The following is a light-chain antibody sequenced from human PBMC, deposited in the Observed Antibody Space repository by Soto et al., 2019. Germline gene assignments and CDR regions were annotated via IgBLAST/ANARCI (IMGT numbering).Light chain of an antibody. CDR2: GAS. Sequence: EIVMTQSPATLSVSPGEGATLSCRAGQSVSSNLAWYQHKPGQAPRLLIYGASTRATGIPARFSASGSGTEFTLTISSLQSEDFAVHYCQQYNNWPGTFGQGTKLDIK. CDR3: QQYNNWPGT. CDR1: QSVSSN. V-gene: IGKV3-15*01. J-gene: IGKJ1*01.